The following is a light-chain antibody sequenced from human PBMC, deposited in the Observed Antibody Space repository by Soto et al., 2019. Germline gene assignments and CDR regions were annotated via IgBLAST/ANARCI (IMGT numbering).Light chain of an antibody. J-gene: IGLJ1*01. V-gene: IGLV2-8*01. CDR3: SSYAGSKAV. Sequence: QSALTQPPSASGSPGQSVTISCTGASSDVGGYNYVSWYQQHPGKAPNLMIYEVSKRPSGVPDRFSGSKSGNTASLTVSGLQAEDEADYYCSSYAGSKAVFGTGTRSPS. CDR2: EVS. CDR1: SSDVGGYNY.